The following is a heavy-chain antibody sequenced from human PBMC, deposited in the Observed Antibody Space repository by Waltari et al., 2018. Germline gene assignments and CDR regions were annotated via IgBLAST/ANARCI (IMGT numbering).Heavy chain of an antibody. V-gene: IGHV3-33*08. J-gene: IGHJ3*02. Sequence: QVQLVESGGGVVQPGRSLRLSCAASGFTFSSYGMHWVRQAPGKGLEGVAVIWYDGSNKYYADSVKGRFTISRDNSKNTLYLQMNSLRAEDTAMYYCANGVYYYDSSGPTDAFDIWGQGTMVTVSS. CDR1: GFTFSSYG. CDR2: IWYDGSNK. D-gene: IGHD3-22*01. CDR3: ANGVYYYDSSGPTDAFDI.